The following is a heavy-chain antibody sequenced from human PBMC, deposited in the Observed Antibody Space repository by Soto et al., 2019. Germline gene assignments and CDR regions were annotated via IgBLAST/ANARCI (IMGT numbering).Heavy chain of an antibody. CDR3: ARDLTTGLDV. CDR1: GYTFTSCG. Sequence: QVHLVQSGAEVKKPGASVKVSCKASGYTFTSCGISWVRQAPGQGLEWMGLINTYNGYTNYPQNFQGRVTMTTDTSTRTVYMELRSLTSDDTAVYYCARDLTTGLDVWGQGTTVTVSS. CDR2: INTYNGYT. V-gene: IGHV1-18*01. D-gene: IGHD4-4*01. J-gene: IGHJ6*02.